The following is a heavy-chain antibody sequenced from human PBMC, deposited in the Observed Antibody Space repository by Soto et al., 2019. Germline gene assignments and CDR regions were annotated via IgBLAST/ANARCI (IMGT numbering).Heavy chain of an antibody. V-gene: IGHV4-30-4*01. CDR1: GGSISTADYY. J-gene: IGHJ4*02. D-gene: IGHD3-22*01. CDR2: IYYRGST. Sequence: SETLSLTCNVSGGSISTADYYWSWIRQPPGKGLEWIGYIYYRGSTYYNPSLESRVAISIDTSKNQFSLNLMSVTAADTAVYYCVSDYDSGGYIGYWGQGTLVTVS. CDR3: VSDYDSGGYIGY.